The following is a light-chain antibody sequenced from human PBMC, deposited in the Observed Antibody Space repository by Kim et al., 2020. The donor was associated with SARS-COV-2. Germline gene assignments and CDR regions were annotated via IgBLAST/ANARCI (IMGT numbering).Light chain of an antibody. CDR2: QDS. CDR1: KWVDKF. V-gene: IGLV3-1*01. J-gene: IGLJ2*01. Sequence: VSRVQTASFPSSGVKWVDKFACWYQKKPGQSPMLVIYQDSKRPSGIPEGFAGSNSGNTATLAISGTRAMDEADYYCQAWDSSTVVFGGGTQLTIL. CDR3: QAWDSSTVV.